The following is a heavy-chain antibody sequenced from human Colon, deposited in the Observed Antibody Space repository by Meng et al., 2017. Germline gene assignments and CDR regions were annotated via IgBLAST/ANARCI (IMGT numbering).Heavy chain of an antibody. Sequence: QVQLKGPGPGLVKPSQTLSLTCTVSGGSISTSGHWWSWIRQHPGKGLEWIGYVFYSGSTQYNPSLKSRVSISVDTSKNQFSLKLYSMTAADTAVYYCARDMSGGYYWFDPWGQGTLVTVSS. CDR2: VFYSGST. D-gene: IGHD3-22*01. CDR1: GGSISTSGHW. V-gene: IGHV4-31*03. CDR3: ARDMSGGYYWFDP. J-gene: IGHJ5*02.